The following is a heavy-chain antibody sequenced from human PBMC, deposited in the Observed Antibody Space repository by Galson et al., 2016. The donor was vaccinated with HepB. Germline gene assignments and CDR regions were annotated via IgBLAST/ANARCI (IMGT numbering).Heavy chain of an antibody. CDR3: ARDRRGWGSTGFIDY. J-gene: IGHJ4*02. D-gene: IGHD2-2*01. V-gene: IGHV3-7*01. CDR2: INEDGSEK. CDR1: GFSFSSYW. Sequence: SLRLSCAASGFSFSSYWVSWVRQAPGKGLEWVANINEDGSEKNYVDSVEGRFTISRDNAKNSLYLEMNSLRAEDTATYYCARDRRGWGSTGFIDYWGQGTLVTVSS.